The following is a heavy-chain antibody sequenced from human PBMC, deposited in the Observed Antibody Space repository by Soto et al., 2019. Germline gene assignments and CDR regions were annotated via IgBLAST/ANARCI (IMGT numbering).Heavy chain of an antibody. CDR3: ARGITMVRGVIISYGMDV. J-gene: IGHJ6*02. Sequence: ASVKVSCKASGYTFTGYYMHWVRQAPGQGLEWMGWINPNSGGTNYAQKFQGWVTMTRDTSISTAYMELSRLRSDDTAVYYCARGITMVRGVIISYGMDVGGQGTTVTVSS. V-gene: IGHV1-2*04. CDR1: GYTFTGYY. CDR2: INPNSGGT. D-gene: IGHD3-10*01.